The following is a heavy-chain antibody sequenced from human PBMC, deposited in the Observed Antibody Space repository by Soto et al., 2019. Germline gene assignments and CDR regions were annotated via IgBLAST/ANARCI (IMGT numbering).Heavy chain of an antibody. Sequence: QVQLQESGPGLVKPSQTLSLTCTVSGGSISSGGYYWSWIRQHPGKGLEWIGYIYYSGSTYYNPSLKSXXTXSXXTSKNQFSLKLSSVTAADTAVYYCARSAGGLAFDPWGQGTLVTVSS. CDR3: ARSAGGLAFDP. CDR1: GGSISSGGYY. J-gene: IGHJ5*02. CDR2: IYYSGST. D-gene: IGHD1-26*01. V-gene: IGHV4-31*03.